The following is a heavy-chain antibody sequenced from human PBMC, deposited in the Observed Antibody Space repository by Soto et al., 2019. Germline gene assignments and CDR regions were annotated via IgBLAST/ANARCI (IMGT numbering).Heavy chain of an antibody. J-gene: IGHJ3*02. CDR1: GFTFSDYY. D-gene: IGHD2-15*01. CDR2: ISSSGTGI. CDR3: ARAYSDAFDI. V-gene: IGHV3-11*01. Sequence: SLSCAASGFTFSDYYMTWIRQAPGKGLEWVSYISSSGTGIYYPDSMKGRFTISRDNAKKSLYLQMSSLRAEDTAVYYCARAYSDAFDIWGQGTMVTVSS.